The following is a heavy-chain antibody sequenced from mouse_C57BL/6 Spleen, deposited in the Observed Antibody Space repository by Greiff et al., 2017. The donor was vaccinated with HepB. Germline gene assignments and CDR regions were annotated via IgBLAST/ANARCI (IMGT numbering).Heavy chain of an antibody. CDR2: ISYDGSN. CDR3: ASDQRLRRPCYAMDY. CDR1: GYSITSRYY. V-gene: IGHV3-6*01. D-gene: IGHD2-2*01. J-gene: IGHJ4*01. Sequence: EVKLMESGPGLVKPSQSLYITCYVTGYSITSRYYWNWIRQFPGNKLEWMGYISYDGSNNYNPSFKNRISITRDTSKNQFFLKLNSVTTEDTASYYCASDQRLRRPCYAMDYWGQGTSVTVSS.